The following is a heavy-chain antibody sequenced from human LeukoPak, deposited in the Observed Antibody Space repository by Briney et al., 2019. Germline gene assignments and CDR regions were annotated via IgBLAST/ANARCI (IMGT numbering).Heavy chain of an antibody. CDR2: IYDSGST. V-gene: IGHV4-39*07. CDR1: GGSISSSSYY. Sequence: SETLSLTCTVSGGSISSSSYYWGWIRQPPGKGLEWIGSIYDSGSTYYNPSLKSRVTISVDTSKNQFSLKLSSVTAADTAVYYCARDESPYYDSSGYYLLYAFDIWGQGTMVTVSS. J-gene: IGHJ3*02. D-gene: IGHD3-22*01. CDR3: ARDESPYYDSSGYYLLYAFDI.